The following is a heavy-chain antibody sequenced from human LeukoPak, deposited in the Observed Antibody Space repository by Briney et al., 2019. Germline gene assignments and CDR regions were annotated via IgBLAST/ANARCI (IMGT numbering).Heavy chain of an antibody. CDR2: IYYSGST. CDR3: ARRCLIVPAAPYYFDY. Sequence: SETLSLTCTVSGGSISSGDYYWSWIRQPPGKGLEWLGYIYYSGSTYYNPSLKSRVTISVDTSKNQFSLKLSSVTAADTAVYYCARRCLIVPAAPYYFDYWGQGTLVTVSS. D-gene: IGHD2-2*01. CDR1: GGSISSGDYY. J-gene: IGHJ4*02. V-gene: IGHV4-30-4*08.